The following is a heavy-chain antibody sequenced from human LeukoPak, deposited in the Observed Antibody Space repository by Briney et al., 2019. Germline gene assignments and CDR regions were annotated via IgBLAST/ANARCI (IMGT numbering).Heavy chain of an antibody. J-gene: IGHJ4*02. V-gene: IGHV4-59*01. Sequence: PSETLSLTCTVSGGSISSYYWSWIQQPPGKGLEWIGYIYYSGSTNYNPSLKSRVTISVDTSKNQFSLKLSSVTAADTAVYYCARGPAAAGTAEYWGQGTLVTVSS. CDR3: ARGPAAAGTAEY. CDR1: GGSISSYY. D-gene: IGHD6-13*01. CDR2: IYYSGST.